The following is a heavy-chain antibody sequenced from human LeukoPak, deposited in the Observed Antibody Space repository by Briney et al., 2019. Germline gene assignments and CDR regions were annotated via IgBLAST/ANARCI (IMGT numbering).Heavy chain of an antibody. J-gene: IGHJ3*02. V-gene: IGHV3-23*01. CDR3: AKSWNYYDSSGDDALDI. CDR2: ISGSGGST. CDR1: GFTFSSYG. D-gene: IGHD3-22*01. Sequence: HPGGSLRLSCAASGFTFSSYGMSWVRQAPGKGLEWVSAISGSGGSTYYADSVKGRFTISRDNSKNTLYLQMNSLRVEDTAVYYCAKSWNYYDSSGDDALDIWGQGTMVTVSS.